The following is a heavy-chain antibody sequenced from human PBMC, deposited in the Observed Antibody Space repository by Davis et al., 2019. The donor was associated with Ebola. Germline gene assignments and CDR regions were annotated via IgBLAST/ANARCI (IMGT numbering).Heavy chain of an antibody. Sequence: SETLSLTCTVSGGSISSYYWTWIRQPPGKGLEWIGYIYYSGSTNYNPSLKSRVTISVDTSKNQFSLKLSSVTAADTAVYYCARQGELGGLFDYWGQGTLVTVSS. J-gene: IGHJ4*02. D-gene: IGHD7-27*01. CDR1: GGSISSYY. CDR3: ARQGELGGLFDY. CDR2: IYYSGST. V-gene: IGHV4-59*08.